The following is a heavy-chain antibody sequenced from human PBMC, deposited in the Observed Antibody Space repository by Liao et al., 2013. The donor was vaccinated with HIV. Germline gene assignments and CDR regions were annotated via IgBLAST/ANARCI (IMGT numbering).Heavy chain of an antibody. J-gene: IGHJ6*03. Sequence: QVQLQESGPRLVKPSETLSLTCTVSGGSIRSYYWSWIRQSPGKGLEWIGYIYHTLSTDSNPSLKSRVTISLDRSKNEFSLKLRSLTAADTAVYYCARARWGYDTSGLRLYYHYMDVWGKGATVTVSS. CDR2: IYHTLST. CDR3: ARARWGYDTSGLRLYYHYMDV. CDR1: GGSIRSYY. D-gene: IGHD3-22*01. V-gene: IGHV4-59*12.